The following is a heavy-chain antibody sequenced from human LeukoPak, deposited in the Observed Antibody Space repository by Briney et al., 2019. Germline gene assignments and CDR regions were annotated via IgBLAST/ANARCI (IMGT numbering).Heavy chain of an antibody. D-gene: IGHD4-11*01. J-gene: IGHJ6*03. Sequence: SETLSLTCTVSGGSISNYYWSWIRQSAGKGLEWIGRIQTSGSTNYNPSLKSRVTMSIDTSKKQFSLKLSSVTAADTAVYYCAREKSPTVLRHFFGKDPIYFMDVWGKGTTV. CDR1: GGSISNYY. V-gene: IGHV4-4*07. CDR2: IQTSGST. CDR3: AREKSPTVLRHFFGKDPIYFMDV.